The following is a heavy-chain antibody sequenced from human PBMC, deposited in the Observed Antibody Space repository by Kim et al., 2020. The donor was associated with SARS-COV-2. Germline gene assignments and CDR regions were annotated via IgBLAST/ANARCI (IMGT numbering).Heavy chain of an antibody. D-gene: IGHD6-19*01. CDR2: ISAYNGNT. Sequence: ASVKVSCKASGYTFTSYGISWVRQAPGQGLEWMGWISAYNGNTNYAQKLQGRVTMTTDTSTSTAYMELRSLRSDDTAVYYCAREAVAGPSAYNWFDPWGQGTLVTVSS. V-gene: IGHV1-18*04. CDR1: GYTFTSYG. J-gene: IGHJ5*02. CDR3: AREAVAGPSAYNWFDP.